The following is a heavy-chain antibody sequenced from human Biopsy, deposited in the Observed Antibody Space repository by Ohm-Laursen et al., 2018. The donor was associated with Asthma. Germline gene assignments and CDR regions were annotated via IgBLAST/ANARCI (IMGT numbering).Heavy chain of an antibody. CDR3: AGIPRRSGSYFVDY. D-gene: IGHD3-22*01. Sequence: SDTLSLTWPVSGDSITSSGCCWNWIRQHPGKGLEWIGYIHHSGTSYFNPSLKSRVSFSRDTSKNQFSLRLSSVTAADTAMYYCAGIPRRSGSYFVDYWGQGTLVTDSS. V-gene: IGHV4-31*02. J-gene: IGHJ4*02. CDR1: GDSITSSGCC. CDR2: IHHSGTS.